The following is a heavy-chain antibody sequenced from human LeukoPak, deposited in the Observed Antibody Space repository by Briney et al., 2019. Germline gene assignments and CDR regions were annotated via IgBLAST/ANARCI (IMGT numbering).Heavy chain of an antibody. J-gene: IGHJ4*02. CDR3: ARETYYYDSSGHPNSYYFDY. Sequence: GGSLRLSCAASGFTFSSYWMSWVRQAPGKGLEWVANIKQDGSEKYYVDSVKGRFTISRDNAKNSLYLQMNSLRAEDTAVYYCARETYYYDSSGHPNSYYFDYWGQGTLVTVSS. D-gene: IGHD3-22*01. CDR1: GFTFSSYW. CDR2: IKQDGSEK. V-gene: IGHV3-7*01.